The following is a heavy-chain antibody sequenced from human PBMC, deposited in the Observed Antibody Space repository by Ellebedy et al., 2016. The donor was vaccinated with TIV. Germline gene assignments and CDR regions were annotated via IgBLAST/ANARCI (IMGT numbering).Heavy chain of an antibody. J-gene: IGHJ6*02. CDR2: INLANGNT. Sequence: ASVKVSCKASGYTFTSYAFHWVRQAPGQRLEWMGWINLANGNTKYSQKVQGRVTITSDTSASKAYMELSSLRSDDTAVYYCARVSSGDFWSGYLPEGMDVWGQGTSVTVSS. CDR3: ARVSSGDFWSGYLPEGMDV. D-gene: IGHD3-3*01. V-gene: IGHV1-3*01. CDR1: GYTFTSYA.